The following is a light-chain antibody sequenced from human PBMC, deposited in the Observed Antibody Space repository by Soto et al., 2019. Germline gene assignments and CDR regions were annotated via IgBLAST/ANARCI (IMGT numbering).Light chain of an antibody. J-gene: IGKJ1*01. Sequence: DIQLTQSPPTLSASVGDRVTITCRASQSVSTWLAWYQQKPGRAPNLLIYDTSNLQSGVPSRFSGSGSGTEFTLTISSLQPDDFATYYCQQYNSHSRAFGQGTKV. CDR1: QSVSTW. CDR2: DTS. V-gene: IGKV1-5*01. CDR3: QQYNSHSRA.